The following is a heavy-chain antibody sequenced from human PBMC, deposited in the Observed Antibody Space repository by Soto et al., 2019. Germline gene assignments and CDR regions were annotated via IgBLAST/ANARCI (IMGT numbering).Heavy chain of an antibody. J-gene: IGHJ6*02. CDR2: IIPIFDTA. CDR3: ARDLFLHGGQKRDGMDV. D-gene: IGHD2-15*01. CDR1: GGTFTSYA. V-gene: IGHV1-69*01. Sequence: QVQLVQSGAEVKKPGSSVKVSCKASGGTFTSYAISWVRQAPGQGLEWMGGIIPIFDTANYARKFRGRVTISADETTRTAYMELSRVRSEGTAVYFCARDLFLHGGQKRDGMDVWGQGTTGTVSS.